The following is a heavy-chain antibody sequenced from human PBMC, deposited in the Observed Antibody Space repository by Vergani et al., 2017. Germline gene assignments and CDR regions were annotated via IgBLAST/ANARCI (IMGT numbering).Heavy chain of an antibody. J-gene: IGHJ6*02. Sequence: EVQLVESGGGLVQPGGSLRLSCAASGFTFSSYWMSWVRQAPGKGLEWVANIKQDGSEKYYVDSVKGRFTISRDNAKNSLYLQMNSLRAEDTAVYYCARDRGYSYGYITYGMDVWGQGTTVTVSS. V-gene: IGHV3-7*01. D-gene: IGHD5-18*01. CDR3: ARDRGYSYGYITYGMDV. CDR1: GFTFSSYW. CDR2: IKQDGSEK.